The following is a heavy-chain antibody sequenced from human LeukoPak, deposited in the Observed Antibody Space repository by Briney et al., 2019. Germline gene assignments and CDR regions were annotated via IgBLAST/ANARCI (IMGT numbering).Heavy chain of an antibody. J-gene: IGHJ4*02. CDR3: ATWGDYDVLTGYYVSDY. CDR1: GFTFSNYA. D-gene: IGHD3-9*01. V-gene: IGHV3-23*01. Sequence: PGASLRLSCAASGFTFSNYAMSWVRRAPGKGLEWVSAITGSGGNTYYADSVKGRFTISRDNSKNTVFLQMNSLRAEDTAVYYCATWGDYDVLTGYYVSDYWGQGTLVTVSS. CDR2: ITGSGGNT.